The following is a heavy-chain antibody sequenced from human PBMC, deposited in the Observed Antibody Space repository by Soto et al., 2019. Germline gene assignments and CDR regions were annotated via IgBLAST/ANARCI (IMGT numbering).Heavy chain of an antibody. J-gene: IGHJ4*02. CDR3: ARQRRDFDY. CDR2: IYSSGST. Sequence: WIRQPPGKGLQWIGYIYSSGSTNYNPSLKSRVTISVDTSKNQFSLNLSSVTAADTAVYYCARQRRDFDYWGQGSLVTVSS. V-gene: IGHV4-59*08.